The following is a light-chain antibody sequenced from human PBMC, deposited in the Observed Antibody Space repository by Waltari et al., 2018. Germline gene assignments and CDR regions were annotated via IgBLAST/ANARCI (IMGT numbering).Light chain of an antibody. J-gene: IGKJ4*01. CDR3: QQYNTYWLT. V-gene: IGKV1-5*03. Sequence: DIQMTPSPATLSASVGDRVTITCQASQNINNWLAGYQQKPGKAPKLLIYKASTLESGVPSRFSGSGSGTEFTLTITSLQPDDFATYHCQQYNTYWLTFGGGTKVEIK. CDR1: QNINNW. CDR2: KAS.